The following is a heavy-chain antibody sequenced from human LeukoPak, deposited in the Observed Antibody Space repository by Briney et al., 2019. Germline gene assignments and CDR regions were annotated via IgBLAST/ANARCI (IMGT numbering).Heavy chain of an antibody. Sequence: ASVKVSCKASGGTFSSYAISWVRQAPGQGLEWMGRINPNSGGTNYAQKFQGRVTMTRDTSISTAYMELSRLRSDDTAVYYCARGAAYYDMDYWGQGTLVTVSS. V-gene: IGHV1-2*06. CDR3: ARGAAYYDMDY. CDR2: INPNSGGT. CDR1: GGTFSSYA. D-gene: IGHD3-22*01. J-gene: IGHJ4*02.